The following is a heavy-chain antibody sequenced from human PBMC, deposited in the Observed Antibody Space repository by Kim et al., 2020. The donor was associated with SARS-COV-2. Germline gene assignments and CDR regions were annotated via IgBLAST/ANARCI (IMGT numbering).Heavy chain of an antibody. Sequence: GGSLRLSCAASGFTFSNAWMRWVRQAPGKGLEWVGGIKSNTDGGSTDYAAHGKGSITISSDESKNTLHLQMNRLKTEDTAVYYCTTDSIVVEQAAISDHFYLCDMDVWGQGTTVTVS. V-gene: IGHV3-15*01. CDR1: GFTFSNAW. CDR2: IKSNTDGGST. D-gene: IGHD2-2*01. CDR3: TTDSIVVEQAAISDHFYLCDMDV. J-gene: IGHJ6*02.